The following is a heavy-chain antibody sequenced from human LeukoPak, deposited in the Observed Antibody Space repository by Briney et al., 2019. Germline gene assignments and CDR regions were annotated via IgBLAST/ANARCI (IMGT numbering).Heavy chain of an antibody. CDR3: ASWGEGTWYYDSSGYGY. V-gene: IGHV3-21*01. D-gene: IGHD3-22*01. CDR2: ISSSSSYI. Sequence: PGGSLRLSCAASGFTFSSYSMNWVRQAPGKGLEWVSSISSSSSYIYYADSVKGRFTISRDNAKNSLYLQMNSLRAEDTAVYYCASWGEGTWYYDSSGYGYWGQGTLVTVSS. J-gene: IGHJ4*02. CDR1: GFTFSSYS.